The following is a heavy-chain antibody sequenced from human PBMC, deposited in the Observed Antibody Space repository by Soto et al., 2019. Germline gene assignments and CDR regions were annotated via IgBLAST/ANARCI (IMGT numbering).Heavy chain of an antibody. CDR1: GFTFSSYG. CDR3: AKDPHYDFWSGYNNWFDP. CDR2: ISGSGGST. J-gene: IGHJ5*02. V-gene: IGHV3-23*01. Sequence: EVQLLESGGGLVQPGGSLRLSCAASGFTFSSYGMSWVRQAPGKGLEWVSAISGSGGSTYYADSVKGRFTISRDNSKNTLYLQMNSLRAEDTAVYYCAKDPHYDFWSGYNNWFDPWGQGTLVTVSS. D-gene: IGHD3-3*01.